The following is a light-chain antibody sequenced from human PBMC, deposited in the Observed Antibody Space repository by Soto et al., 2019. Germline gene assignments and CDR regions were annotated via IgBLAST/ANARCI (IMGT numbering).Light chain of an antibody. J-gene: IGLJ1*01. CDR1: RSYVGAYNY. V-gene: IGLV2-14*01. CDR3: SSFTSRFTFV. CDR2: EVT. Sequence: QSALTQPASVSGSPGQSIAISCTGTRSYVGAYNYVSWYQQHPGKAPKLMISEVTNRPSGVSDRFSGSKSGNTASLTISGLQAEDEADYYCSSFTSRFTFVFGTGTKLTVL.